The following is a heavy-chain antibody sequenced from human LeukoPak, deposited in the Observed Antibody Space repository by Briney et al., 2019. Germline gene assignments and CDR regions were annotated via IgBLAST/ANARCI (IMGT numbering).Heavy chain of an antibody. J-gene: IGHJ2*01. CDR3: ASYGGNSGPSYWYFDL. D-gene: IGHD4-23*01. CDR2: IYYSGST. Sequence: KSSETLSLTCTVSGGSISSYYWSWIRQPPGKGLEWIGYIYYSGSTNYNPSLKSRVTISVDTSKNQFSLKLSSVTAADTAVYYCASYGGNSGPSYWYFDLWGRGTLVTVSS. CDR1: GGSISSYY. V-gene: IGHV4-59*01.